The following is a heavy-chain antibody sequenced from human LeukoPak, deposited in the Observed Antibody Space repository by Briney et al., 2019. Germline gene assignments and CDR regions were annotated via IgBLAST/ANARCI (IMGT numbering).Heavy chain of an antibody. CDR3: ARGFIGYMDV. J-gene: IGHJ6*03. V-gene: IGHV4-59*01. CDR2: IYYSGST. D-gene: IGHD3-16*02. CDR1: GGSISSYY. Sequence: KPSETLSLTCTVSGGSISSYYWSWIRQPPGKGLEWIGYIYYSGSTNYNPSLKSRVTISVDTSKNQFSLKLSSVTAGDTAVYYCARGFIGYMDVWGKGTTVTVSS.